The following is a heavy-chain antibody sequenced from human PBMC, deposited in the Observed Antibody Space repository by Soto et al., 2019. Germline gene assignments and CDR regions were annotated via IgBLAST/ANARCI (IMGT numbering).Heavy chain of an antibody. J-gene: IGHJ4*02. Sequence: VQLLESRGGWVQPGGSLRLSCAASGFAFSTYGINWVRQAPGRGLEWVPPISSNDNSGRTYYADSVQGRFTISRDNSNNTLDLQMISQTAEDTAVYYCAKANRHSTGNNCYYFDYWGQGTLVTVSS. CDR1: GFAFSTYG. CDR3: AKANRHSTGNNCYYFDY. V-gene: IGHV3-23*01. CDR2: ISSNDNSGRT. D-gene: IGHD3-22*01.